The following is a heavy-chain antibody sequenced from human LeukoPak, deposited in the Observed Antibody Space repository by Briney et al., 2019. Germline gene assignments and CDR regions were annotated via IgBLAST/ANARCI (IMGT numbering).Heavy chain of an antibody. D-gene: IGHD4-17*01. J-gene: IGHJ6*02. CDR2: IIPIFGTA. V-gene: IGHV1-69*13. CDR3: AREVTTLYYYGMDV. CDR1: GYTFTSYG. Sequence: ASVKVSCKASGYTFTSYGISWVRQAPGQGLEWMGGIIPIFGTANYAQKFQGRVTITADESTSTAYMELSSLRSEDTAVYYRAREVTTLYYYGMDVWGQGTTVTVSS.